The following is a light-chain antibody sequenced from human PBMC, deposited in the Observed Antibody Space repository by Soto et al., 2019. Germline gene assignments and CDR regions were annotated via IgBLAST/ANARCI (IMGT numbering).Light chain of an antibody. CDR2: DAS. CDR3: QQRSSSIT. Sequence: EIVLTQSPATLSLSPGERATISCRASQSAGNYLAWYQQKPGQAPRLLMYDASNRATGIPARFSGSGSGTDFTLTISSLEPEDFAVYYCQQRSSSITFGQGTRLEIK. V-gene: IGKV3-11*01. J-gene: IGKJ5*01. CDR1: QSAGNY.